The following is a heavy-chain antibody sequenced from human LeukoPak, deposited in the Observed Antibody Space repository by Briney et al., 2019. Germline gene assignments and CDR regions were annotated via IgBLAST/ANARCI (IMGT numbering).Heavy chain of an antibody. CDR1: GFTFNKYG. CDR3: ARAFGLGVSFRDYGMDV. J-gene: IGHJ6*02. Sequence: GGSLRLSCVASGFTFNKYGIHWVRQAPGKGLEWVAVIWNDGSNEYYADSVKGRLAISRDNDKNTVNLQMNSLRAEDTAVYYCARAFGLGVSFRDYGMDVWGQGITVTVSS. V-gene: IGHV3-33*01. D-gene: IGHD3-10*01. CDR2: IWNDGSNE.